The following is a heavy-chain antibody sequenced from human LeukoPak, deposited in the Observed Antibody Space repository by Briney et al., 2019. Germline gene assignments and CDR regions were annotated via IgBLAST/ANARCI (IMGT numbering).Heavy chain of an antibody. CDR3: ARGSYTGTYIVDS. D-gene: IGHD1-26*01. Sequence: GASVKVSCKASGYTFNSFDINWVRQATGQGLEWMGWMNPNSGNTGNAQKFQDRVTMTTNTSISTAYMELSSLRSEDTAVYYCARGSYTGTYIVDSWGQGTLVTVSS. CDR2: MNPNSGNT. CDR1: GYTFNSFD. V-gene: IGHV1-8*01. J-gene: IGHJ4*02.